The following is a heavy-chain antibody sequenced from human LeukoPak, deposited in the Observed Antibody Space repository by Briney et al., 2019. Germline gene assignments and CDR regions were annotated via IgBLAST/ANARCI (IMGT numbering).Heavy chain of an antibody. CDR2: ISGSGGST. V-gene: IGHV3-23*01. Sequence: GGSLRLSCAASGFTFSSYAMSWVRQAPGKGLEWVSAISGSGGSTYYADSVKGRFTISRDNSKNTLYLQMNSLRAEDTAVYYCAKPSEGDYDGQYFQHWGQGTLVTVSS. D-gene: IGHD4-17*01. J-gene: IGHJ1*01. CDR1: GFTFSSYA. CDR3: AKPSEGDYDGQYFQH.